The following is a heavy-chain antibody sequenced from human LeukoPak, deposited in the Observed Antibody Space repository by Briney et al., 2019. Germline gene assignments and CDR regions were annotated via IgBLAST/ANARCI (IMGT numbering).Heavy chain of an antibody. CDR3: ARDTWGPRDY. V-gene: IGHV3-53*01. J-gene: IGHJ4*02. CDR2: IYSGGST. D-gene: IGHD1-26*01. CDR1: GFTVRSNY. Sequence: GGSLRLSCAASGFTVRSNYMSWVRQAPGKGLEWVSVIYSGGSTYYADSVKGRFTISRDNSKNTLYLQMNSLRAEDTAVYYCARDTWGPRDYWGQGTLVTVSS.